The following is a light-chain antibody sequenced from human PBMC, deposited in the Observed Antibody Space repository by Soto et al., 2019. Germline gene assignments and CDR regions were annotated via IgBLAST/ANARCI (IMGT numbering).Light chain of an antibody. CDR3: CLYAGSSTHYV. Sequence: QSALTQPASVSGSPGQSITISCTGTNSDVGSYNLVSWYQQHPGKAPQLMIYEGSERPSGVSNRFSGSKSGNTASLTISGLQAEDEADYYCCLYAGSSTHYVFGTGTKVTVL. V-gene: IGLV2-23*01. CDR2: EGS. CDR1: NSDVGSYNL. J-gene: IGLJ1*01.